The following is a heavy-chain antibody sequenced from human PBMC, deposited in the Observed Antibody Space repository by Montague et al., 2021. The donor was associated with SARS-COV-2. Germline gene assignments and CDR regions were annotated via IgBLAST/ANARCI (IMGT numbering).Heavy chain of an antibody. V-gene: IGHV3-48*02. CDR1: GFTFSSYS. D-gene: IGHD5-18*01. CDR3: ARDLGLVPAMVYYYYYGMDV. J-gene: IGHJ6*04. CDR2: ISSSSSTI. Sequence: SLRLSCAASGFTFSSYSMNWVRQAPGKGLEWVSYISSSSSTIYYADSVKGRFTISRDNAKNSLYLQMNSLRDEDTAVYYCARDLGLVPAMVYYYYYGMDVWGKGTTVPVS.